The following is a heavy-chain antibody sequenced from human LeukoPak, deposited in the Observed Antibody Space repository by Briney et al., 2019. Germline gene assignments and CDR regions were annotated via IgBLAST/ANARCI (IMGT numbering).Heavy chain of an antibody. CDR2: IYPEDSDT. CDR3: ARLPHYYYYMDV. CDR1: GYSFTNYW. Sequence: GESLKIPCKGSGYSFTNYWIGWVRQMPGKGLEWMGSIYPEDSDTRYSPSFQGQVTISADKSISTAYLQWSSLKASDTAMYYCARLPHYYYYMDVWGNGTTVTVSS. J-gene: IGHJ6*03. V-gene: IGHV5-51*01.